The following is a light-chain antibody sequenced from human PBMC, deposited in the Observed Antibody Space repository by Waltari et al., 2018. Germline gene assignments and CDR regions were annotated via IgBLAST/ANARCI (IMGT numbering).Light chain of an antibody. V-gene: IGLV1-44*01. CDR3: AAWDDSLKGVV. CDR2: SNN. Sequence: QPVLTQPPPPSGTPGQKITTSCSVGNSNIGSNTVERYQPLPGTAPKLLMYSNNLRPSGVPERFYGSKSGSSASLAIFGLQSEDDADYYCAAWDDSLKGVVFGGGTKVTVL. J-gene: IGLJ2*01. CDR1: NSNIGSNT.